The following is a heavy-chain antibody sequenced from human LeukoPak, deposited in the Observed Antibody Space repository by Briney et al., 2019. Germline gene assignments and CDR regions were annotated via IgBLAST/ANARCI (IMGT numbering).Heavy chain of an antibody. CDR1: GYTFTSYG. CDR2: ISAYNGNT. Sequence: ASVKVSCKASGYTFTSYGISWVRQAPGQGLEWMGWISAYNGNTNYAQKLQGRVTMTTDTSTSTAYMELRSLRSDDTAVYYCARRVCSSTSCPFDPWSQGTLVTVSS. D-gene: IGHD2-2*01. V-gene: IGHV1-18*01. CDR3: ARRVCSSTSCPFDP. J-gene: IGHJ5*02.